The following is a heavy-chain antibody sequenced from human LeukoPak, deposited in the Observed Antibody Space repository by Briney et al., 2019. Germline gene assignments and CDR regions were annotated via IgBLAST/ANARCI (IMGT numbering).Heavy chain of an antibody. CDR1: GYSFTAFY. CDR2: IHPRRGDT. D-gene: IGHD3-10*01. Sequence: AASVKVSCKTSGYSFTAFYIHWVRQAPGQGLEWMGWIHPRRGDTNYAQKSQGRVTMTRDTSISTAYLDLSSLRSDDTAVYYCARDGDYGTGSYYRGCIDSWGQGTPVTVSP. J-gene: IGHJ4*02. V-gene: IGHV1-2*02. CDR3: ARDGDYGTGSYYRGCIDS.